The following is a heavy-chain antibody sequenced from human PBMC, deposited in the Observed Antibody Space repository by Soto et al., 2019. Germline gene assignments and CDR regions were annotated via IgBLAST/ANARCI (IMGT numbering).Heavy chain of an antibody. CDR2: INHSGST. J-gene: IGHJ4*02. D-gene: IGHD5-12*01. V-gene: IGHV4-34*01. CDR1: GGSFSGYY. CDR3: ARGGDIVDILDY. Sequence: SETLSLTCAVYGGSFSGYYWSWIRQPPGKGLEWIGEINHSGSTNYNPSLKSRVTISVDTSKNQFSLKLSSVTAADTAVYYCARGGDIVDILDYWGQGTLVTVSS.